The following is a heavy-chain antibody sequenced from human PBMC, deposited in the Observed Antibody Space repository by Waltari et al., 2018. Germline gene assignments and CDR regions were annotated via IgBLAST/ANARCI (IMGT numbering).Heavy chain of an antibody. CDR3: AKVWGHIRVGEYRHDAFDI. D-gene: IGHD3-10*01. V-gene: IGHV1-69-2*01. CDR2: IDHEDGET. CDR1: GYTFPNYY. Sequence: VLLVQSGAALQTPGVTVNISCRASGYTFPNYYIPWSHQAPVTGLEWMGRIDHEDGETIYAEKLQGRVSITVDTSTDTAYMELRSLRSEDTAVYYCAKVWGHIRVGEYRHDAFDIWGQGTMVTVSS. J-gene: IGHJ3*02.